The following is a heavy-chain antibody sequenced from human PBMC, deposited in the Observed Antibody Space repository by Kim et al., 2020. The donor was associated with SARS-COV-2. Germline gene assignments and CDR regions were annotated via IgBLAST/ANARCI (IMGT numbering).Heavy chain of an antibody. CDR2: IYPGDSDT. CDR3: ARLSAGSGSYYNVRYYYYYYGMDV. J-gene: IGHJ6*02. Sequence: GESLKISCKGSGYSFTSYWIGWVRQMPGKGLEWMGIIYPGDSDTRYSPSFQGQVTISADKSISTAYLQWSSLKASDTAMYYCARLSAGSGSYYNVRYYYYYYGMDVWGQGTTVTVSS. CDR1: GYSFTSYW. V-gene: IGHV5-51*01. D-gene: IGHD3-10*01.